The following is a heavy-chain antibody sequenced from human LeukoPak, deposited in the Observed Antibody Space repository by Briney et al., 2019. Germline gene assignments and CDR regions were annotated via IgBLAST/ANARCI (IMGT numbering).Heavy chain of an antibody. CDR1: GFTFSSYE. CDR2: ISSSGSTM. J-gene: IGHJ4*02. Sequence: GGSLRLSCAASGFTFSSYEMNWVRQAPGKGLEWISYISSSGSTMYYADSVKGRFTISRDNAKNSLYLQMNSLRAEDTSIYYCASSSWYALDYWGQGTLVTVSS. CDR3: ASSSWYALDY. D-gene: IGHD6-13*01. V-gene: IGHV3-48*03.